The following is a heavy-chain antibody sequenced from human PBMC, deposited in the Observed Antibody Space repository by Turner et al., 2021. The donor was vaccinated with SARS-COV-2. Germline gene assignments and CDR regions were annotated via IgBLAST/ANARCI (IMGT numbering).Heavy chain of an antibody. J-gene: IGHJ6*02. V-gene: IGHV3-53*04. CDR2: IYSGGST. CDR3: ARDLLAYGMDV. D-gene: IGHD3-3*02. CDR1: GVTVSSNY. Sequence: VQLVGAGGGLVPPGGCLRPSCAASGVTVSSNYMSWVRQAPGKGLEWVSVIYSGGSTFYADSVKGRFTISRHNSKNTLYLQMNSLRAEDTAVYYCARDLLAYGMDVWGQGTTVTVSS.